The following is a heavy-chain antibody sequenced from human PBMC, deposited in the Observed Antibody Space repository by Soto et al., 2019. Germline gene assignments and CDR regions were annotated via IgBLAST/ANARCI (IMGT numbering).Heavy chain of an antibody. D-gene: IGHD2-2*01. V-gene: IGHV3-7*04. CDR3: ARDRGCSSTSCYVARDY. CDR1: GFTFSSYW. CDR2: IKQDGSEK. Sequence: EVQLVESGGGLVQPGGSLRLSCAASGFTFSSYWMSWVRQAPGKGLEWVANIKQDGSEKYYVDSVKGRFTISRDNAKNSLYLQMNCLRAEDTAVYYCARDRGCSSTSCYVARDYWGQGTLVTVSS. J-gene: IGHJ4*02.